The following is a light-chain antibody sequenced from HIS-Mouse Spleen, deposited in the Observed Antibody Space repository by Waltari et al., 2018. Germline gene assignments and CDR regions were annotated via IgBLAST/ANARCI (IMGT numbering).Light chain of an antibody. CDR2: KDS. J-gene: IGLJ2*01. CDR3: QSADSSGTYHVV. CDR1: ALPNQY. V-gene: IGLV3-25*03. Sequence: SYELTQPPSVSVAPGQTARITCSGDALPNQYAYWYQQKPGQAPVLVIYKDSERPSVIPERFSGSSSGTTVTLTISGVQAEDEADYYCQSADSSGTYHVVFGGGTKLTVL.